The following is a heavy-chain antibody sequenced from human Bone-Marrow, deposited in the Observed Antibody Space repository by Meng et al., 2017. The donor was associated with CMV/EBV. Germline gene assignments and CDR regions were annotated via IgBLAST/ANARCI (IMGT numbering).Heavy chain of an antibody. CDR3: ARVGRDYDSSGYLDYFDY. Sequence: SETLSLTCTVSGGSISSYYWSWIRQPPGKGLEWIGYIYYSGSTNYNPSLKSRVTISVDTSKNQFSLKLSSVTAADTAVYYCARVGRDYDSSGYLDYFDYWGQGNLVTVSS. D-gene: IGHD3-22*01. CDR2: IYYSGST. CDR1: GGSISSYY. J-gene: IGHJ4*02. V-gene: IGHV4-59*01.